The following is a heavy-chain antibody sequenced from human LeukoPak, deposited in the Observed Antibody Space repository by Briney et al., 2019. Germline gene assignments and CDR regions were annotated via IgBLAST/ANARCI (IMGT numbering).Heavy chain of an antibody. Sequence: GGSLRLSCAASGFSFSTYAMTWVRKAPGKGLEWVSAISGSGVSTYYADSVKGRFTISRDNSKNTLYLQMNSLRAEDTAVYYCATSYYGSGSFSYRDYWGQGNLVTVSS. J-gene: IGHJ4*02. CDR3: ATSYYGSGSFSYRDY. CDR2: ISGSGVST. D-gene: IGHD3-10*01. CDR1: GFSFSTYA. V-gene: IGHV3-23*01.